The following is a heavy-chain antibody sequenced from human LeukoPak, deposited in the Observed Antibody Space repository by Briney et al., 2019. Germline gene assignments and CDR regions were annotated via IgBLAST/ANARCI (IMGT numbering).Heavy chain of an antibody. CDR3: ARVWQDYSNTDY. CDR2: INGLYPIM. D-gene: IGHD4-11*01. CDR1: GLTFSSYH. V-gene: IGHV3-48*01. Sequence: TGRSLRLSCVASGLTFSSYHMIWVRQAPGKGLEWVSYINGLYPIMLYADSVKGRFAISRDNAKSSLYLQMDSLTVDDTAIYYCARVWQDYSNTDYWGQGALASVSS. J-gene: IGHJ4*02.